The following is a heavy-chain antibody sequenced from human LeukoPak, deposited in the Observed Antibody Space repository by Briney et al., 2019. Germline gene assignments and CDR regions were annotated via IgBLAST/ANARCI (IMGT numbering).Heavy chain of an antibody. CDR1: GGSISSYY. D-gene: IGHD3-10*01. V-gene: IGHV4-59*08. CDR3: ARGIPYYYGSGSLARNYYMDV. CDR2: IYYSGST. J-gene: IGHJ6*03. Sequence: SETLSLTCTVSGGSISSYYWSWIRQPPGKGLEWIGYIYYSGSTNYNPSLKSRVTISVDTSKNQFSLKLSSVTAADTAVYYCARGIPYYYGSGSLARNYYMDVWGKGTTVTISS.